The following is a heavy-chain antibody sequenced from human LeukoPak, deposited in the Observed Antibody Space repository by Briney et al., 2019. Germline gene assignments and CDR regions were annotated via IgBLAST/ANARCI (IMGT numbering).Heavy chain of an antibody. V-gene: IGHV3-11*06. J-gene: IGHJ4*02. CDR3: AQTPGSWYYDSSGSGY. CDR2: ISSSSSYI. Sequence: GGSLRLSCAASGFTFSDYYMSWIRQAPGKGLEWVSSISSSSSYIYYADSVKGRFTISRDNAKNSLYLQMNSLRAEDTAVYYCAQTPGSWYYDSSGSGYWGQGTLVTVSS. CDR1: GFTFSDYY. D-gene: IGHD3-22*01.